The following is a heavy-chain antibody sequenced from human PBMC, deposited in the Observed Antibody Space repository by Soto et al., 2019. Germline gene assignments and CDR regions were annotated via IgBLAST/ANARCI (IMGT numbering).Heavy chain of an antibody. CDR1: GYTFTSYG. J-gene: IGHJ4*02. CDR3: VRDGDASVVNFPDY. Sequence: ASVKVSCKASGYTFTSYGISWVRQAPGQGLEWMGWISAYNGNTNYAQKVQGRVTMTTDTSTSTAYMELRSLRSDDTAVYYCVRDGDASVVNFPDYWGQGTLVTVSS. CDR2: ISAYNGNT. V-gene: IGHV1-18*04. D-gene: IGHD2-21*01.